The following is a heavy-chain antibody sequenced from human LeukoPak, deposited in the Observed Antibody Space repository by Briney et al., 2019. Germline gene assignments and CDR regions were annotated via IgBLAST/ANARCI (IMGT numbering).Heavy chain of an antibody. Sequence: PGGSLRLSCAASGFTFRDYSMNWVRQAPGKGLEWVSYISNSGNYIYYADSVKGRFTISRDNAKNSLYLQMHSLRAEDTALYYCARGAYNSGGTHENWGQGTLVTVSS. CDR3: ARGAYNSGGTHEN. CDR2: ISNSGNYI. J-gene: IGHJ4*02. D-gene: IGHD3-22*01. CDR1: GFTFRDYS. V-gene: IGHV3-21*01.